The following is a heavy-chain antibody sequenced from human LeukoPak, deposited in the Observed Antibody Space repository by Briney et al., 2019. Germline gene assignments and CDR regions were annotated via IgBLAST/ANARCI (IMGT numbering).Heavy chain of an antibody. CDR3: AKASRLYYGMDV. CDR1: GFTFDDYA. V-gene: IGHV3-9*01. J-gene: IGHJ6*02. CDR2: ISWNSGSI. D-gene: IGHD6-19*01. Sequence: PGGSLRLSCAASGFTFDDYAMHWVRQAPGKGLEWVSGISWNSGSIGYVDSVKGRFTISRDNAKNSLYLQMNSLRAEDTALYYCAKASRLYYGMDVWGQGTTVTVSS.